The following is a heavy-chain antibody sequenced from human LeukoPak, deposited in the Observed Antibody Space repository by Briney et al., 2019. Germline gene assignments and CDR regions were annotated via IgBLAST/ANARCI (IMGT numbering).Heavy chain of an antibody. Sequence: GGSLRLSCAASGFTFSSYAMSWVRQAPGKGLEWVSAISGSGGSTYYADSVKGRFTISRDNSKNTLYLQMNSLRAEDTAVYYCAKALEPFYYYYMDVWGKGTTVTVSS. V-gene: IGHV3-23*01. CDR1: GFTFSSYA. CDR3: AKALEPFYYYYMDV. J-gene: IGHJ6*03. CDR2: ISGSGGST.